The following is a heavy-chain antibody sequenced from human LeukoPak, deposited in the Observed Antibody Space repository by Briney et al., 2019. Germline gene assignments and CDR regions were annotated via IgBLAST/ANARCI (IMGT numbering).Heavy chain of an antibody. CDR3: ASDEWLGDFDI. CDR1: GGSISSYY. V-gene: IGHV4-4*07. D-gene: IGHD6-19*01. Sequence: SETLSLTCTVSGGSISSYYWSWIRQPAGKGLEWIGRIYTSGSTNYNPSLKSRVTMSVDTSKNQFSLKLSSVTAADTAVYYCASDEWLGDFDILGLETIVNVSS. CDR2: IYTSGST. J-gene: IGHJ3*02.